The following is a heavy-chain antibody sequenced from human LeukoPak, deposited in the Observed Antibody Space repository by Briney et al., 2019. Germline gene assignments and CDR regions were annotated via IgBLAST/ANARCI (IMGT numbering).Heavy chain of an antibody. J-gene: IGHJ4*02. CDR2: ITTSDGNT. Sequence: GGSLRLSCVASGFAFSSFAMSWFRKAPGKGLEWVSTITTSDGNTYYADSVKGRFTVSRDNSKNTLFLQMNSLRAEDTAVYYCAKDGGLWVSAHWGNSWGRGTLVTVSS. CDR3: AKDGGLWVSAHWGNS. CDR1: GFAFSSFA. V-gene: IGHV3-23*01. D-gene: IGHD3-16*01.